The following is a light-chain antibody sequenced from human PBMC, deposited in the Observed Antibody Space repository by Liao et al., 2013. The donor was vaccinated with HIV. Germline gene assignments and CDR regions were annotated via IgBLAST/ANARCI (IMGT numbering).Light chain of an antibody. J-gene: IGLJ1*01. Sequence: SYDLTQPPSLSVSPGQPATITCSGDGLDDKYVSWYQQKSGQSPILLIYKDKERPPGIPERFSGSNSGNTATLTISATQTLDEGDYYCQVWDSSTPLXVFGTGTSVTV. V-gene: IGLV3-1*01. CDR1: GLDDKY. CDR2: KDK. CDR3: QVWDSSTPLXV.